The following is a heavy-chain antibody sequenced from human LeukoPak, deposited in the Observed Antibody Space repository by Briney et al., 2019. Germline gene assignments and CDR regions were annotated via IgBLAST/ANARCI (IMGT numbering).Heavy chain of an antibody. D-gene: IGHD3-3*01. CDR1: GGSISSGGYY. V-gene: IGHV4-31*03. J-gene: IGHJ3*02. CDR2: IYYSGST. Sequence: SQTLSLTCTVSGGSISSGGYYWSWIRQHPGRGLEWIGYIYYSGSTYYNPSLKSRVTISVDTSKSQFSLKLSSVTAADTAVYYCARDRIGKDFWSGLTPGAFDIWGQGTMVTVSS. CDR3: ARDRIGKDFWSGLTPGAFDI.